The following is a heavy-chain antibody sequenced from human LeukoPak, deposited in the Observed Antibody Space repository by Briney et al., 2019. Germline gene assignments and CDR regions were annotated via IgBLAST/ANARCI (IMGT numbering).Heavy chain of an antibody. CDR3: AKGRGRLKLMTTVTTWRGDAFDI. J-gene: IGHJ3*02. D-gene: IGHD4-17*01. Sequence: GGSLRLSCAASGFTFSSYGMHWVRQAPGKGLEWVAVISYDGSNKYYADSVKGRFTISRDNSKNTLYLQMNSLRAEDTAVYYCAKGRGRLKLMTTVTTWRGDAFDIWGQGTMVTVSS. CDR2: ISYDGSNK. CDR1: GFTFSSYG. V-gene: IGHV3-30*18.